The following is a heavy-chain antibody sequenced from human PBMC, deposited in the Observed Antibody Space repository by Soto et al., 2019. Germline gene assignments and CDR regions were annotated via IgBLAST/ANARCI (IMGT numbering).Heavy chain of an antibody. J-gene: IGHJ6*02. V-gene: IGHV3-23*01. D-gene: IGHD3-10*01. CDR3: AKDRVTMVRGTNYYYYGMDV. CDR2: ISGSGGST. CDR1: GFTFSSYA. Sequence: GGSLRLSCAASGFTFSSYAMSWVRQAPGKGLEWVSAISGSGGSTYYADSVKGRFTISRDNSKNTLYLQMNSLRAEDTAVYYCAKDRVTMVRGTNYYYYGMDVWGQGTTVTVSS.